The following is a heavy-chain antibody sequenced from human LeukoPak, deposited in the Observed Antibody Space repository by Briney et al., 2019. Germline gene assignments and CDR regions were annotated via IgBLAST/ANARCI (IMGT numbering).Heavy chain of an antibody. D-gene: IGHD6-19*01. CDR2: IYYSGST. CDR1: GGSISSYY. CDR3: ARARGAVAIDY. Sequence: PSETLSLTCTVSGGSISSYYWSWIRQRPGKGLEWIGYIYYSGSTNYNPSLKSRVTMSVDTSKNQFSLKLRPVTDADTAVYYCARARGAVAIDYWGQGTLVTVSS. V-gene: IGHV4-59*12. J-gene: IGHJ4*02.